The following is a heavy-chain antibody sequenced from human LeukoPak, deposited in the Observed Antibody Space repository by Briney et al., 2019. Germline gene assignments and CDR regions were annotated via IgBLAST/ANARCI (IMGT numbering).Heavy chain of an antibody. D-gene: IGHD5-18*01. CDR2: VYYSGST. CDR1: GGSITSSSYY. J-gene: IGHJ6*03. CDR3: ARGAMAPYYYYYYYMDV. V-gene: IGHV4-39*01. Sequence: SETLSLTCTVSGGSITSSSYYWGWIRQPPGKGLEWIGSVYYSGSTYYNPSLKSRVTMSVDTSKNQFSLKLSSVTAADTAVYYCARGAMAPYYYYYYYMDVWGKGTTVTVSS.